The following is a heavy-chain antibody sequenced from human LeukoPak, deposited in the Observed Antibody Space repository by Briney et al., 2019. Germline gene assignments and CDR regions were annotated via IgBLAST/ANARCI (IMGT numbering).Heavy chain of an antibody. Sequence: GGSLRLSCSASGFTFSSYAMHWVRQAPGRGLEYVSGIKSNGGSTYYADSVKGRFTISRDNTKNTLYPQMRSLRAEDTAVYYCVKGGVVTTRALDYWGQGTLVTVSS. J-gene: IGHJ4*02. D-gene: IGHD4-23*01. CDR2: IKSNGGST. CDR3: VKGGVVTTRALDY. CDR1: GFTFSSYA. V-gene: IGHV3-64D*06.